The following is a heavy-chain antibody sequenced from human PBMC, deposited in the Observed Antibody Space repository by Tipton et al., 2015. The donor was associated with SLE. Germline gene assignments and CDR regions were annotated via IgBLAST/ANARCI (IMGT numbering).Heavy chain of an antibody. CDR2: IFYTGST. V-gene: IGHV4-39*01. J-gene: IGHJ3*01. CDR1: DGSIRSTNYY. CDR3: ARQPFAARSGFDV. D-gene: IGHD6-25*01. Sequence: LRLSCTVSDGSIRSTNYYWGWIRQPPGKGLEWIGSIFYTGSTYYNPSLKSRVSFSIDTSKNQFSLKLSSVTAADAAAYYCARQPFAARSGFDVWGQGTMVTVSS.